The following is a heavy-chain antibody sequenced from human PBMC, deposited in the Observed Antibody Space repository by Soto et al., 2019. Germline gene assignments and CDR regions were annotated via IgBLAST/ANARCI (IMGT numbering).Heavy chain of an antibody. D-gene: IGHD6-19*01. V-gene: IGHV3-30*18. CDR2: ISYDGNNK. Sequence: QVQLMESGGGVVQPGRSLRLSCAASRFTFSSYGMHWVRQAPGKGLEWVAVISYDGNNKDYADSVKGRFTISRDNSKNTLYLQMNSLRAEDKDVYYCAKDPFSSGWLGRLEPWGQGTLVTVSS. J-gene: IGHJ5*02. CDR1: RFTFSSYG. CDR3: AKDPFSSGWLGRLEP.